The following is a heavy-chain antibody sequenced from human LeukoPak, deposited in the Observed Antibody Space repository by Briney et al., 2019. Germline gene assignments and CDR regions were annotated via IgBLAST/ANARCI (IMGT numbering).Heavy chain of an antibody. D-gene: IGHD3-3*01. CDR1: GFSFSTYN. CDR2: ITLTSTTI. CDR3: ARVVSGVTGGDY. Sequence: HAGGSLRLPCAASGFSFSTYNMIWVRQAPGKGLECISYITLTSTTIHYADSVKGRFAVSRDNANSLLYLQMNSLRVEDTAVYYCARVVSGVTGGDYWGQGTLVSVSS. V-gene: IGHV3-48*04. J-gene: IGHJ4*02.